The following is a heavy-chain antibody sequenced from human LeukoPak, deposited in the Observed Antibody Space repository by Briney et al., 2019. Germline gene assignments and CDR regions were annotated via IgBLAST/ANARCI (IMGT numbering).Heavy chain of an antibody. D-gene: IGHD4-17*01. CDR2: ISRNSGDYT. Sequence: GGSLRVSCEASGFTFSFYDMYWVRQAPGRGMEWVASISRNSGDYTLYAASVKGRFTISRDNSRSTPYLQMNSLRAEDTAVYYCSKKGQNEDYGKPDWGQGTLVTVSS. V-gene: IGHV3-23*01. CDR1: GFTFSFYD. J-gene: IGHJ4*02. CDR3: SKKGQNEDYGKPD.